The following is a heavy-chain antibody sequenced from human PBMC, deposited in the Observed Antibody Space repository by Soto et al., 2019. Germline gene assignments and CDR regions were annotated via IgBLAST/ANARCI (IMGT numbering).Heavy chain of an antibody. CDR1: GFTFSSYA. J-gene: IGHJ6*02. V-gene: IGHV3-30-3*01. CDR3: ARGRVVVPAAIGGMDV. CDR2: ISYDGSNK. D-gene: IGHD2-2*02. Sequence: QVQLVESGGGVVQPGRSLRLSCAASGFTFSSYAMHWVRQAPGKGLEWVAVISYDGSNKYYADSVKGRFTISRDNSKNKLYLQMNSLRAEDTAVYYCARGRVVVPAAIGGMDVWGQGTTVTVSS.